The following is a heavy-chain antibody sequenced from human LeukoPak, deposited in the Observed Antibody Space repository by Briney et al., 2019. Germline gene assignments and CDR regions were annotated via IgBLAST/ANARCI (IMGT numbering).Heavy chain of an antibody. Sequence: GGSLRLSCVASGFTFSTYWMHWVRQAPGKGLVWVSRINTDGTSTTYADSVKGRFTISRDNAKNTLYLQMNSLRAEDTAVYYCTRRTSVVLFDYWGQGTLVTVSS. CDR3: TRRTSVVLFDY. J-gene: IGHJ4*02. D-gene: IGHD2-2*01. V-gene: IGHV3-74*01. CDR2: INTDGTST. CDR1: GFTFSTYW.